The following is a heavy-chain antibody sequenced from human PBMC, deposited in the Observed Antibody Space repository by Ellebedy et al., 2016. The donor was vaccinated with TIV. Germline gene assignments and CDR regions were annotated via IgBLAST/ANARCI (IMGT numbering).Heavy chain of an antibody. D-gene: IGHD3-16*02. CDR2: ISSSSYI. V-gene: IGHV3-21*01. Sequence: GESLKISCAASGFTFSSYSMNWVRQAPGKGLEWVSSISSSSYIYYADSVKGRFTISRDNAKNSLYLQMNSLRAEDTAVYYCARDNELSSGAFDIWGQGTMVTVSS. CDR3: ARDNELSSGAFDI. CDR1: GFTFSSYS. J-gene: IGHJ3*02.